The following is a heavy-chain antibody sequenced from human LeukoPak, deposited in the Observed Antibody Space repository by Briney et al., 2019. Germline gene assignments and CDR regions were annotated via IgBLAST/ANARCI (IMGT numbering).Heavy chain of an antibody. Sequence: SETLSLTCAVYGGSFSGYYWSWIRQPPGKGLEWIGEINHSGSTNYNPSLKSRVTISVDTSKNQFSLKLSSVTAADTAVYYCAQGGSGSYFDAFDIWGQGTMVTVSS. D-gene: IGHD1-26*01. CDR1: GGSFSGYY. CDR3: AQGGSGSYFDAFDI. V-gene: IGHV4-34*01. CDR2: INHSGST. J-gene: IGHJ3*02.